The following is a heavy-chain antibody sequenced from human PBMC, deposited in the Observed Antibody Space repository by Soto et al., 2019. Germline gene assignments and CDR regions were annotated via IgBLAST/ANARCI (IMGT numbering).Heavy chain of an antibody. CDR3: ATTTVTTENAFDI. CDR1: GYTLTELS. CDR2: FDPEDGET. Sequence: ASVKVSCKVSGYTLTELSMHWVRQAPGKGLEWMGGFDPEDGETIYAQKFQGRVTMTKDTSTGTAYMELSSLRSEDTAVYYCATTTVTTENAFDIWGQGTMVTVSS. D-gene: IGHD4-17*01. V-gene: IGHV1-24*01. J-gene: IGHJ3*02.